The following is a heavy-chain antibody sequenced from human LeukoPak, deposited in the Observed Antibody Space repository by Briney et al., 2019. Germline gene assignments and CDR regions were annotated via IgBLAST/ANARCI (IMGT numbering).Heavy chain of an antibody. Sequence: SETLSLTCAVYGGSFSGYYWSWIRQPPGKGLEWIGEINHSGSTNYNPSLKSRVTISVDTSKNQFSLKLSSVTAADTAVYYCARGRIRIAAAGTRRQSWFDPWGQGTLVTVSS. J-gene: IGHJ5*02. CDR2: INHSGST. CDR1: GGSFSGYY. V-gene: IGHV4-34*01. D-gene: IGHD6-13*01. CDR3: ARGRIRIAAAGTRRQSWFDP.